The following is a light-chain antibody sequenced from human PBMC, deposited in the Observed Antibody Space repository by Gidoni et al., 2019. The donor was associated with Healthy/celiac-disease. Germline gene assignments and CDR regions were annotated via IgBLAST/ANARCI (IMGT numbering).Light chain of an antibody. J-gene: IGKJ4*01. V-gene: IGKV3-11*01. CDR2: DAS. CDR1: QSVSSY. Sequence: IVLTQSPATLSLSPGERATLSCRDSQSVSSYLAWYQQKPGQAPRLLIYDASNRATGIPARFSGSGSGTDFTLTISSLEPEDFAVYYCQQRSNWPPSFGGGTKVEIK. CDR3: QQRSNWPPS.